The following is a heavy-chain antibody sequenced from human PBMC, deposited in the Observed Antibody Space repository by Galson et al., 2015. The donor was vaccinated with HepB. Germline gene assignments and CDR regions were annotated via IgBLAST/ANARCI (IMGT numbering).Heavy chain of an antibody. CDR1: GFSLRTSGMC. V-gene: IGHV2-70*01. CDR2: IDWDDDK. J-gene: IGHJ6*03. D-gene: IGHD3-22*01. CDR3: ARTHYDTSGYESYYMDV. Sequence: PALVKPTQTLTLTCTFSGFSLRTSGMCVSWIRQPPGKALEWLALIDWDDDKYYSTSLKTRLTISKDTSKNQVVLTMTNMDPVDTATYYCARTHYDTSGYESYYMDVWGKGTTVTVSS.